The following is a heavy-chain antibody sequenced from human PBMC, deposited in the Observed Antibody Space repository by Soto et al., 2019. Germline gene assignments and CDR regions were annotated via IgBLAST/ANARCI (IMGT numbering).Heavy chain of an antibody. CDR2: ITSNSDHI. Sequence: PGGSLRLSCAASGFMFSAYTMSWVRQAPGKGLEWLSSITSNSDHIDYVDSVRGRFTVSRDNARKSLYLQMDSLGAEDTGVYYCATPYYYNHWGPGTLVTVSS. J-gene: IGHJ4*02. CDR3: ATPYYYNH. V-gene: IGHV3-21*01. CDR1: GFMFSAYT.